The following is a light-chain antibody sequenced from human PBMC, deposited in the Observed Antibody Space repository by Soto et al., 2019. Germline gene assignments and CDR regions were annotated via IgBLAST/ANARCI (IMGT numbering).Light chain of an antibody. CDR2: DNA. J-gene: IGLJ1*01. Sequence: QSALTQPASVSGSPGQSITISCTGTNSDIGAYIFVSWYQQHPGKEPKLIIYDNANRPSGVSYRFSGSKSANTASLTISGLQADDDADYYCVSFTTKKSYVFGTGTKLTVL. V-gene: IGLV2-14*03. CDR1: NSDIGAYIF. CDR3: VSFTTKKSYV.